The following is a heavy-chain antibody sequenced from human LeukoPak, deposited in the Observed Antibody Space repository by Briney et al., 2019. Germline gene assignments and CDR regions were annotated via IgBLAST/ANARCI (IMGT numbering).Heavy chain of an antibody. Sequence: GGSLRLSCAASGFTFSSYWMHWVRQAPGKGLVWVSRIKSDGSTTTYADSVKGRFTISRDNAKNTLYLQMNSLRAEDTAVYYCARGTACKNCFDYWGQGTLVTVSS. J-gene: IGHJ4*02. V-gene: IGHV3-74*01. CDR1: GFTFSSYW. CDR3: ARGTACKNCFDY. D-gene: IGHD1-1*01. CDR2: IKSDGSTT.